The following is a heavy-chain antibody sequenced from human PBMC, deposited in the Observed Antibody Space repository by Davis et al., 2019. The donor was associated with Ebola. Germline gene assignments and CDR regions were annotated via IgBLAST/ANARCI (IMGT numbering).Heavy chain of an antibody. D-gene: IGHD3-10*01. CDR2: ISAFKGKT. V-gene: IGHV1-18*04. CDR3: ARDIGYSFGSGSYSKYDY. J-gene: IGHJ4*02. CDR1: GYSFVTYG. Sequence: ASVKVSCKAIGYSFVTYGISWVRKAPGQGLEWLGWISAFKGKTHYAQNFQGRVTVTTDTSTSTAYMELRSLRSDDTAVYYCARDIGYSFGSGSYSKYDYWGQGTLVTVSS.